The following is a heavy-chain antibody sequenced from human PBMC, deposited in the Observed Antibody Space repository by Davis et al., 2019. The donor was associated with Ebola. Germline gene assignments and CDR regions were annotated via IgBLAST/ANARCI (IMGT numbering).Heavy chain of an antibody. CDR1: GYSFTDDG. CDR2: ISAYNGNT. Sequence: ASVKVSCKASGYSFTDDGISWVRQAPGQGLEWMGWISAYNGNTNYAQKLQGRVTMTTDTSTSTAYMELRSLRSDDTAVYYCARDSVEWLATSDYWGQGTLVTVPS. V-gene: IGHV1-18*01. CDR3: ARDSVEWLATSDY. D-gene: IGHD6-19*01. J-gene: IGHJ4*02.